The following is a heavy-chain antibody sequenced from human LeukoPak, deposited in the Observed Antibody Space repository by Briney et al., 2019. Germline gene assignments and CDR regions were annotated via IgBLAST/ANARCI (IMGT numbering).Heavy chain of an antibody. D-gene: IGHD1-1*01. Sequence: SETLSLTCTVSGGSISSGGYYWSWIRQHPGKGLEWIGYIYYSGSTYYNPSLKSRVTISVDTSKNQFSLELSSVTAADTAVYYCARDRDWNDSIGFDPWGQGTLVTVSS. V-gene: IGHV4-31*03. J-gene: IGHJ5*02. CDR3: ARDRDWNDSIGFDP. CDR2: IYYSGST. CDR1: GGSISSGGYY.